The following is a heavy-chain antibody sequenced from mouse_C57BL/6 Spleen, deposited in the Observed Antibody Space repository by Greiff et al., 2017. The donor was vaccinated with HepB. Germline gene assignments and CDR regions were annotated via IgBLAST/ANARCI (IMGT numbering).Heavy chain of an antibody. CDR1: GYTFTDYE. CDR3: TRSHYYGTPG. D-gene: IGHD1-1*01. J-gene: IGHJ1*03. Sequence: QVQLKESGAELVRPGASVTLSCKASGYTFTDYEMHWVKQTPVHGLEWIGAIDPETGGTAYNQKFKGKAILTADKSSSTAYMELRSLTSEDSAVYYCTRSHYYGTPGWGTGTTVTVSS. V-gene: IGHV1-15*01. CDR2: IDPETGGT.